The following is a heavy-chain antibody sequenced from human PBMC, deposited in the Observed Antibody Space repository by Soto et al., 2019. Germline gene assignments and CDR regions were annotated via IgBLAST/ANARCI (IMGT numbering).Heavy chain of an antibody. Sequence: GGSLRLSCSASGFTFSSYAMHWVRQAPGKGLEYVSAISSNGGSTYYADSVKGRFTISRDNSKNTLYLQMSSLRAEDTAVYYCVKEDRKLIPFAFDIWGQGTMVTVSS. CDR3: VKEDRKLIPFAFDI. D-gene: IGHD2-15*01. CDR2: ISSNGGST. CDR1: GFTFSSYA. V-gene: IGHV3-64D*08. J-gene: IGHJ3*02.